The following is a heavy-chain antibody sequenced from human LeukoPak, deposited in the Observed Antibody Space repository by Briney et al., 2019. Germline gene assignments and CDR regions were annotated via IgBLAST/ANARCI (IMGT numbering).Heavy chain of an antibody. CDR1: GGSFSGYY. J-gene: IGHJ5*02. D-gene: IGHD1-14*01. CDR3: ARESTANWFDP. CDR2: INHSGST. V-gene: IGHV4-34*01. Sequence: SETLSLTCAVYGGSFSGYYWSWIRQPPGKGLEWIGEINHSGSTNYNPSLKSRVTISVDTSKNQFSLKLSSVTAADTAVYYCARESTANWFDPWGQGTLVTVSS.